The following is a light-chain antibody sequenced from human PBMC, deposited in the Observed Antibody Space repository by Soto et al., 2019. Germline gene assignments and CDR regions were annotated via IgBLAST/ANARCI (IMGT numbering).Light chain of an antibody. CDR2: DAS. Sequence: DIQMTQSPSTLSASVGDRVTTTCRASQSISSWLAWYHQKLGKAPKLLIYDASRFESGVPSRFSGRGAGTGFTLAISRLRPDDVATYYCQQYNRPWTFGQGTKVEIK. V-gene: IGKV1-5*01. J-gene: IGKJ1*01. CDR3: QQYNRPWT. CDR1: QSISSW.